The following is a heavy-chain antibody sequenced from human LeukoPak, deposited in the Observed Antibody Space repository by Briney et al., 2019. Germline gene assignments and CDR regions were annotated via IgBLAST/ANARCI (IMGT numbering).Heavy chain of an antibody. CDR1: GDSISTSSYY. CDR2: IYYSGST. Sequence: PSETLSLTCSVSGDSISTSSYYWSWIRQPPGKGLEWIGYIYYSGSTNYNPSLKSRVTISVDTSKNQFSLKLSSVTAADTAVYYCARDIENRIVGATGNYYYYYYMDVWGKGTTVTVSS. D-gene: IGHD1-26*01. V-gene: IGHV4-61*01. J-gene: IGHJ6*03. CDR3: ARDIENRIVGATGNYYYYYYMDV.